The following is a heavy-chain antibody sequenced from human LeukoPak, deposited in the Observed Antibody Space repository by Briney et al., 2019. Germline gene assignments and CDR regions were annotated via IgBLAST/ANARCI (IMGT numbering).Heavy chain of an antibody. CDR2: MNPNSGNT. J-gene: IGHJ5*02. D-gene: IGHD4-11*01. Sequence: ASVKVSCKASGGTFSSYAISWVRQATGQGLEWMGWMNPNSGNTGYAQKFQGRVTMTRNTSISTAYMELSSLRSEDTAVYYCARHVPRDDYSSWFDPWGQGTLVTVSS. CDR3: ARHVPRDDYSSWFDP. V-gene: IGHV1-8*02. CDR1: GGTFSSYA.